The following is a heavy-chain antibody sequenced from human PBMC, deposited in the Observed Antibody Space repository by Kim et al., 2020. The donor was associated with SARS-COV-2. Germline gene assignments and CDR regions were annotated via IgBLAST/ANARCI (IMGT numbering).Heavy chain of an antibody. CDR3: ARGGGSGSYWGYYFDY. V-gene: IGHV3-43*01. J-gene: IGHJ4*01. D-gene: IGHD3-10*01. CDR2: ISRDGDT. Sequence: GGSLRLSCAVSRFIFGDYTMHWVRQAPGKGLEWVSLISRDGDTYHADSVKGRFTISSDNSKNSLYLQMNSLRTEDTALYYCARGGGSGSYWGYYFDYWG. CDR1: RFIFGDYT.